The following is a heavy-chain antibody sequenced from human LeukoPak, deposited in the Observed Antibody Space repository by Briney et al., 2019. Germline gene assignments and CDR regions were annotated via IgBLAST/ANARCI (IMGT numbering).Heavy chain of an antibody. Sequence: SETLSLTCAVYGGSFSGYYWSWIRQPPGKGLEWIGEINHSGSTNYNPSLKSRVTISVDTSKNQFSLKLSSVTAADTAVYYCARDSSGYYFYDYWGQGTLVTVSS. D-gene: IGHD3-22*01. J-gene: IGHJ4*02. CDR1: GGSFSGYY. CDR3: ARDSSGYYFYDY. V-gene: IGHV4-34*01. CDR2: INHSGST.